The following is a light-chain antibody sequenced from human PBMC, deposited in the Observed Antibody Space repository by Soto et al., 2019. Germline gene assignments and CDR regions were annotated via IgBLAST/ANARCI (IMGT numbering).Light chain of an antibody. V-gene: IGLV2-8*01. CDR2: DVS. Sequence: QSALTQPPSASGSPGQSVAISCTGTSSDVGGYNYVSWYQQHPGKAPKLMIYDVSKRPSGVPDRFSGSKSGNTVSLTVSGLQAEDEADYYCSSYAGTHIVFGTGTQLTVL. CDR1: SSDVGGYNY. J-gene: IGLJ7*01. CDR3: SSYAGTHIV.